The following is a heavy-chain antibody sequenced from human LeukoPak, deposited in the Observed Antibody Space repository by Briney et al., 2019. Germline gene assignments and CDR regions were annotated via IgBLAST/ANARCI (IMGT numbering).Heavy chain of an antibody. CDR2: ISGYDGNT. J-gene: IGHJ6*03. CDR3: ARALGSWHYMDV. V-gene: IGHV1-18*01. D-gene: IGHD6-13*01. CDR1: GYTFTNYG. Sequence: GASVKVSCKASGYTFTNYGISWVRQAPGQGLEWMGWISGYDGNTDYVQKLQGRVTVTTDTSTSTAYMELRSLRSDDTAVYYCARALGSWHYMDVWGKGTTVTVSS.